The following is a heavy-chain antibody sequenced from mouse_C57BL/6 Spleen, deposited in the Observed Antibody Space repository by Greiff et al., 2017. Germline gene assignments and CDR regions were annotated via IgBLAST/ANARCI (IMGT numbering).Heavy chain of an antibody. Sequence: EVKLMESGGGLVQPGGSLSLSCAASGFTFTDYYMSWVRQPPGKALEWLGFIRNKANGYTTEYSASVKGRFTISRDNSQSILYLQMNALRAEDSATYYCAIYPLSNWENAMDYWGQGTSVTVSS. V-gene: IGHV7-3*01. CDR1: GFTFTDYY. J-gene: IGHJ4*01. CDR3: AIYPLSNWENAMDY. CDR2: IRNKANGYTT. D-gene: IGHD4-1*01.